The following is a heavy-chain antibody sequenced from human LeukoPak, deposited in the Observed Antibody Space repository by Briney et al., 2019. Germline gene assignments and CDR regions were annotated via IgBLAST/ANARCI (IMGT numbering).Heavy chain of an antibody. J-gene: IGHJ6*03. CDR3: AREGKGPGYYYYYMDV. Sequence: GGSLRLSCAASGFTFSDNYMTWVRQAPGKGLEWLSYISGNGGVIQYADSVKGRFTISRDNAKNLLYLQMDSLRAEDTAVYYCAREGKGPGYYYYYMDVWGKGTTVTISS. CDR1: GFTFSDNY. CDR2: ISGNGGVI. V-gene: IGHV3-11*04.